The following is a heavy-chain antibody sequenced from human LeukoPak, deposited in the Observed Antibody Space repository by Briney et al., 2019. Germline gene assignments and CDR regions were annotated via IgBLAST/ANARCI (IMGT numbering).Heavy chain of an antibody. J-gene: IGHJ4*02. CDR1: GFTVSSNY. CDR2: IYSGGST. D-gene: IGHD6-19*01. CDR3: ARHEQWLGLDY. Sequence: GGSLRLSCAASGFTVSSNYMSWVRQAPGKGLEWVSVIYSGGSTYYADSVKGRFTISRDNAKNSLYLQMNSLRAEDTAVYYCARHEQWLGLDYWGQGTLVTVSS. V-gene: IGHV3-66*04.